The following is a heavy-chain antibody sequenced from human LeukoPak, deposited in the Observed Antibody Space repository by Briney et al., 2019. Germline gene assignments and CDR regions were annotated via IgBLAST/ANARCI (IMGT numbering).Heavy chain of an antibody. Sequence: GGSLRLSCAASGFTFSSYAMSWVRQAPGKGLEWVSAISGSGGSTYYADSVKGRFTISRDNSKNTLYLQMNSLRAEDTAVYYCAKSISSYDFWSGYYTGIGAFDIWGQGTMVTVSS. J-gene: IGHJ3*02. CDR2: ISGSGGST. D-gene: IGHD3-3*01. CDR1: GFTFSSYA. CDR3: AKSISSYDFWSGYYTGIGAFDI. V-gene: IGHV3-23*01.